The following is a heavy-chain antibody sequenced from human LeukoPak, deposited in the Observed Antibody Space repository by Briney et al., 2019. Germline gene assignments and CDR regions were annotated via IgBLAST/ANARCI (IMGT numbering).Heavy chain of an antibody. CDR3: ARGLLYCSSTSCYYYFDY. CDR2: INPSGGST. J-gene: IGHJ4*02. D-gene: IGHD2-2*01. Sequence: ASVKVSCKASGYTFTSYYIHWVRQAPGQGLEWMRIINPSGGSTSYAQKFQGRVTMTRDTSTSTVYMELSSLRSEDTAVYYCARGLLYCSSTSCYYYFDYWGQGTLVTVSS. V-gene: IGHV1-46*01. CDR1: GYTFTSYY.